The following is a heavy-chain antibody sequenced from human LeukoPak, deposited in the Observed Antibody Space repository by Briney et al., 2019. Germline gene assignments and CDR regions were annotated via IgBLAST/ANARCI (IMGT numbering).Heavy chain of an antibody. J-gene: IGHJ4*02. D-gene: IGHD3-10*01. CDR1: GFTFSSYS. CDR3: ERFAGDDY. V-gene: IGHV3-48*02. CDR2: ISSGGSTI. Sequence: HPGGSLRLSCEASGFTFSSYSMNWVRQAPGKGPEWVSYISSGGSTIQYADAVKGRFTISRDNDKKSLYLQMNSPREEDTAVYYCERFAGDDYWGQGTLVTVSS.